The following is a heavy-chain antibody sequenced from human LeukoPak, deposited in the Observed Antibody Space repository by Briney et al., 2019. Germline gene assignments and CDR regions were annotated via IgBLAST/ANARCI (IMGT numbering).Heavy chain of an antibody. CDR1: GFTFSTYW. CDR3: AKDGLGDSFDY. J-gene: IGHJ4*02. D-gene: IGHD2-21*01. V-gene: IGHV3-74*01. Sequence: GGSLRLSCAASGFTFSTYWMHWVRQAPGKGLVWVSRISSDGSITSYADSVKGRFTISRDNAKNTLYLQMNSLRAEDTAVYYCAKDGLGDSFDYWGQGTLVTVSS. CDR2: ISSDGSIT.